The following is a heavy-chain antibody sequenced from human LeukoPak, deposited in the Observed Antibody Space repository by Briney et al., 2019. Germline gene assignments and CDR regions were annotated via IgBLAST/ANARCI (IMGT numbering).Heavy chain of an antibody. CDR2: INHSGST. D-gene: IGHD6-13*01. Sequence: SETLSLTCAVSGGSFSGYYWSWIRQPPGKGLEWTGEINHSGSTDYNPSLKSRVTTSVDTSKNQFSLKLSSVTAADTAVYYCARGTGSSWYGGPFDSWGQGTLVTVSS. J-gene: IGHJ4*02. CDR3: ARGTGSSWYGGPFDS. V-gene: IGHV4-34*01. CDR1: GGSFSGYY.